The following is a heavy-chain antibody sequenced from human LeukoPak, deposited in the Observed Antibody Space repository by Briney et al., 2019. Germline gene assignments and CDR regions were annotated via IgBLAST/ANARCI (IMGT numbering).Heavy chain of an antibody. CDR2: ISAYNGNT. V-gene: IGHV1-18*01. J-gene: IGHJ3*02. D-gene: IGHD6-13*01. CDR3: ARDQSVRLLQTSSTYFKHVFAI. Sequence: ASVKVSCKASGYTFTGYGISWVRQAPGQGLEWMGWISAYNGNTNYAQKVQGRVTMTTDTSTSTAYMELRSLRFDDTAVYYCARDQSVRLLQTSSTYFKHVFAIWGQGSMVTVSS. CDR1: GYTFTGYG.